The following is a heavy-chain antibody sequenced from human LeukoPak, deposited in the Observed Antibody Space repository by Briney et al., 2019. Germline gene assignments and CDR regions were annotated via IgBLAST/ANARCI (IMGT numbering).Heavy chain of an antibody. CDR2: INHSGST. Sequence: PSETLSLTCAVYGGSFSGYYWSWIRQPPGKGLEWIGEINHSGSTNYNPSLKSRVTISVDTSKNQFSLKLSSVTAADTAVYYCARAGAIAAAGHFDYWGQGTLVTVSS. CDR1: GGSFSGYY. J-gene: IGHJ4*02. CDR3: ARAGAIAAAGHFDY. V-gene: IGHV4-34*01. D-gene: IGHD6-13*01.